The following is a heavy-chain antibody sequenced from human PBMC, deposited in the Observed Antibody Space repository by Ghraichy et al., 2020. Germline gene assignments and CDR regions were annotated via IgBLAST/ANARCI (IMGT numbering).Heavy chain of an antibody. J-gene: IGHJ4*02. CDR1: GFNFKNYI. V-gene: IGHV3-23*01. D-gene: IGHD2-21*01. Sequence: GGSLRLSCAASGFNFKNYILSWVRQAPGKGLEWVSTINTSGGATYYADSVKGRFTISRDNSKNTLYLQMNDLRAEDTAIYYCAKSKLHLGVVIFDNWGQGTLVTVSS. CDR3: AKSKLHLGVVIFDN. CDR2: INTSGGAT.